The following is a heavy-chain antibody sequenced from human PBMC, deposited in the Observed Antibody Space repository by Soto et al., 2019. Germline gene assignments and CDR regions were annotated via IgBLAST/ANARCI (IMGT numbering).Heavy chain of an antibody. D-gene: IGHD6-13*01. Sequence: ASVKVSCKASGYTFTSYVISWVRQAPGQGLEWMGWISAYNGNTNYAQKLQGRVTMTTDTSTSTAYMEPRSLRSDDTAVYYCARLSVIAAAAAFDIWGQGTMVTV. J-gene: IGHJ3*02. CDR3: ARLSVIAAAAAFDI. CDR2: ISAYNGNT. CDR1: GYTFTSYV. V-gene: IGHV1-18*01.